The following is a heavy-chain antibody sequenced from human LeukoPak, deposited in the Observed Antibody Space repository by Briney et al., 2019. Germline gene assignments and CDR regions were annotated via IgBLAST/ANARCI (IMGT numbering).Heavy chain of an antibody. J-gene: IGHJ3*02. V-gene: IGHV3-53*01. CDR3: AKLLRDLWPPDAFDI. D-gene: IGHD2-21*01. CDR1: GSTVSSNY. Sequence: PGGSLRLSCAASGSTVSSNYMSWVRQAPGKGLEWVSVIYSGGSTYYADSVKGRFTISRDNSKNTLYLQMNSLRAEDTAVYYCAKLLRDLWPPDAFDIWGQGTMVTVSS. CDR2: IYSGGST.